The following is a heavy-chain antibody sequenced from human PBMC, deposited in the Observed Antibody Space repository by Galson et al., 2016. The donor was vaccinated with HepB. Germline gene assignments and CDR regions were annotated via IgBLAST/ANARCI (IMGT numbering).Heavy chain of an antibody. J-gene: IGHJ6*02. V-gene: IGHV1-18*01. CDR2: INGHNGNT. CDR3: AREVYDYDNIGSESPPYDDNGMDV. Sequence: SCKASGYTFIRFGISWVRQAPGQGLEWMGWINGHNGNTNYAQKLQGRVIMTTETSTGTAYLEVRSLSPDDTAVYYCAREVYDYDNIGSESPPYDDNGMDVWGQGTTVTVSS. D-gene: IGHD3-16*01. CDR1: GYTFIRFG.